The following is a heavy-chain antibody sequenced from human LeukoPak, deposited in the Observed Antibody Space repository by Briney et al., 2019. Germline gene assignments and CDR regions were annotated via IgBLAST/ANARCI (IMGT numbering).Heavy chain of an antibody. J-gene: IGHJ4*02. V-gene: IGHV4-59*12. CDR3: ARGRSWYDDY. D-gene: IGHD6-13*01. Sequence: SETLSLTCTVSGGSISSYYWSWIRQPPGKGLEWIGYIYYSGSTYYNPSLKSRVTISVDTSKNQFSLKLSSVTAADTAVYYCARGRSWYDDYWGQGTLVTVSS. CDR2: IYYSGST. CDR1: GGSISSYY.